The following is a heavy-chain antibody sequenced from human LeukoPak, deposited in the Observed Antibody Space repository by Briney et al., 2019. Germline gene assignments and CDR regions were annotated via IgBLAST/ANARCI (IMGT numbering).Heavy chain of an antibody. V-gene: IGHV3-53*01. D-gene: IGHD3-10*01. CDR2: IYSGGDT. J-gene: IGHJ6*02. CDR1: GFTVSSNY. CDR3: ASGRGRASDYYYGMDV. Sequence: GGSLRLSCAVSGFTVSSNYMSWVRQAPGKGLEWVSVIYSGGDTYYADSVKGRFTISRDNSRNTLYLQMNSLRAEDTAGYYCASGRGRASDYYYGMDVWGQGTTVTVSS.